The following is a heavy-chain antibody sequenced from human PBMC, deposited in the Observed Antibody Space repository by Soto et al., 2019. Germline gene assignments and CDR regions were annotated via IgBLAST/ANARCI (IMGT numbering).Heavy chain of an antibody. CDR2: ISSDDSST. J-gene: IGHJ4*02. D-gene: IGHD3-22*01. CDR1: GFTFSSYW. V-gene: IGHV3-74*01. CDR3: ARGSGSAYYRILDH. Sequence: EVQLVESGGGLVQPGGSLRLSCAASGFTFSSYWMHWVRQAPGKGLVWVSRISSDDSSTNYADSVKGRFTISRDNAKNTLDLQMNSLRAEGTAVYYCARGSGSAYYRILDHWGQGTLVTVSA.